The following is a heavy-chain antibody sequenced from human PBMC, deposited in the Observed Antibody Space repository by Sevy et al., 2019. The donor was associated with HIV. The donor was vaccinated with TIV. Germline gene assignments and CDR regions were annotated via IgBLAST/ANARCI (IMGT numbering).Heavy chain of an antibody. CDR3: AKDGDSSWYYFDY. D-gene: IGHD6-13*01. CDR1: GFTFSSYG. J-gene: IGHJ4*02. V-gene: IGHV3-30*18. CDR2: ISYDGSNK. Sequence: GGSLRLSCAASGFTFSSYGMHWVRQAPGKGLEWVAVISYDGSNKYYADSVKGRFTISRDNSKNTLYLQMNSLRAEDTDVYYCAKDGDSSWYYFDYWGQGTLVTVSS.